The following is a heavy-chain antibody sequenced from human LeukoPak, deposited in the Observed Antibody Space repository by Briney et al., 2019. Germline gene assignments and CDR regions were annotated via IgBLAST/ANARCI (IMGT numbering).Heavy chain of an antibody. CDR3: ARWALRYFDWLENWFDP. Sequence: PGGSLRLSCAASGFTFSSYAMHWVRQAPGKGLEWVAVISYDGSNKYYADSVKGRFTISRDNSKNTLYLQMNSLRAEDTAVYYCARWALRYFDWLENWFDPWGQGTLVTVSS. CDR2: ISYDGSNK. J-gene: IGHJ5*02. V-gene: IGHV3-30*04. CDR1: GFTFSSYA. D-gene: IGHD3-9*01.